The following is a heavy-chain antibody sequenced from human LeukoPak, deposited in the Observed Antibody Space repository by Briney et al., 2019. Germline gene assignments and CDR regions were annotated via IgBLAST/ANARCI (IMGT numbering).Heavy chain of an antibody. CDR2: IRSKANSYAT. CDR1: GFTFSNAW. CDR3: TRGYCSSTSCPSYLYYYYYMDV. D-gene: IGHD2-2*01. Sequence: GGSLRLSCAASGFTFSNAWMSWVRQASGKGLEWVGRIRSKANSYATAYAASVKGRFTISRDDSKNTAYLQMNSLKTEDTAVYYCTRGYCSSTSCPSYLYYYYYMDVWGKGTTVTVSS. V-gene: IGHV3-73*01. J-gene: IGHJ6*03.